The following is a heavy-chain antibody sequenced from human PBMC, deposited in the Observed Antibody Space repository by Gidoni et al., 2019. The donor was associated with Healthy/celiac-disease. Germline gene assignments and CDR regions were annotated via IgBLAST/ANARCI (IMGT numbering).Heavy chain of an antibody. CDR1: GFTFSSYA. Sequence: EVQLLESGGGLVQPGGSLRLSCAASGFTFSSYAMSWVRQAPGKGLEWVSAISGSGGSTYYADSVKGRFTISRDNSKNTLYLQMNSLRAEDTAVYYCAIPLVTPYCSSTSCPDYWGQGTLVTVSS. CDR2: ISGSGGST. V-gene: IGHV3-23*01. D-gene: IGHD2-2*01. J-gene: IGHJ4*02. CDR3: AIPLVTPYCSSTSCPDY.